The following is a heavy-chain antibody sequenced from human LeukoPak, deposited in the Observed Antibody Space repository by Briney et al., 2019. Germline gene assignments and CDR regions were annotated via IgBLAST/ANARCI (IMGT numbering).Heavy chain of an antibody. CDR2: IIPILGIA. CDR1: GGTFSSYA. J-gene: IGHJ5*02. D-gene: IGHD3-10*01. Sequence: SVKVSCKASGGTFSSYAISWVRQAPGQGLEWMGRIIPILGIANYAQKFQGRVTITADKSTSTAYVELSSLRSEDTAVYYCASVGEGNWFDPWGQGTLVTVSS. CDR3: ASVGEGNWFDP. V-gene: IGHV1-69*04.